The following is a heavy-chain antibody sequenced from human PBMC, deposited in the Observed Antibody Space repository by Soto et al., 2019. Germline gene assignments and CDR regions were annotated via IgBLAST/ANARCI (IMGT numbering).Heavy chain of an antibody. CDR3: ASPYDDTSGPPYAFDI. J-gene: IGHJ3*02. V-gene: IGHV1-69*02. CDR2: IIPILGIA. D-gene: IGHD3-22*01. CDR1: GGTFSSYT. Sequence: ASVKVSCKASGGTFSSYTISWVRQAPGQGLEWMGRIIPILGIANYAQKFQGRVTITADKSTSTAYMELSSLRSEDTAVYYCASPYDDTSGPPYAFDIWGQGTMVTVSS.